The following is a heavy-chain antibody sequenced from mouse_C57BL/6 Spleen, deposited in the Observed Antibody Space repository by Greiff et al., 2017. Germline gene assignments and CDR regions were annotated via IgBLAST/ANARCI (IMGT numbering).Heavy chain of an antibody. D-gene: IGHD2-1*01. Sequence: QVQLQQPGAELVRPGSSVKLSCKASGYTFTSYWMDWVKQRPGQGLEWIGNIYPSDSETHYNQKFKDKATLTVDKSSSPAYMQLSSLTSEDSAVYYCAREYYGNYLYYFDYWGQGTTLTVSS. CDR3: AREYYGNYLYYFDY. V-gene: IGHV1-61*01. CDR1: GYTFTSYW. J-gene: IGHJ2*01. CDR2: IYPSDSET.